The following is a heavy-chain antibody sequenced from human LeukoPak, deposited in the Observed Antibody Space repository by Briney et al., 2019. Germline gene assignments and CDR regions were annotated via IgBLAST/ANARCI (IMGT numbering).Heavy chain of an antibody. J-gene: IGHJ3*02. Sequence: GGSLRLSCAASGFTFSSYSMYWVRQAPGKGLEWVSSISSSSSYIYYADSVKGRFTISRDNAKDSLYLQMNSLRAEDTAVYYCARGVFNAFGIWGQGTMVTVSS. V-gene: IGHV3-21*01. D-gene: IGHD3-10*02. CDR1: GFTFSSYS. CDR3: ARGVFNAFGI. CDR2: ISSSSSYI.